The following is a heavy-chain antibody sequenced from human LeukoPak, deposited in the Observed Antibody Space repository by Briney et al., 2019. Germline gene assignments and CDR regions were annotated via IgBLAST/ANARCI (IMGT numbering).Heavy chain of an antibody. Sequence: SETLSLTCAVYGGSFSGYYWSWIRQPPGKGLEWIGEVNHSGSTNYNPSLKSRVTISVDTSKNQFSLKLSSVTAADTAVYYCARRSGSWYRKQSLFDYWGQGTLVTVSS. CDR2: VNHSGST. CDR1: GGSFSGYY. D-gene: IGHD6-13*01. J-gene: IGHJ4*02. V-gene: IGHV4-34*01. CDR3: ARRSGSWYRKQSLFDY.